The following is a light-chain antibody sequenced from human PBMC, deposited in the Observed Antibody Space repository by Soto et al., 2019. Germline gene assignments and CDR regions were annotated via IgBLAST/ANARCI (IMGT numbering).Light chain of an antibody. CDR3: EQYHSYPYT. V-gene: IGKV1-5*03. CDR2: KAS. CDR1: HDISPW. J-gene: IGKJ2*01. Sequence: DIQMTQSPSIVSESVGGRVTISCGASHDISPWLAWYQQRPGRAPKVLISKASSLESGVPSRYRGSGSGTEFTLTINGLQPDDFATYYCEQYHSYPYTFGQGTKVEIK.